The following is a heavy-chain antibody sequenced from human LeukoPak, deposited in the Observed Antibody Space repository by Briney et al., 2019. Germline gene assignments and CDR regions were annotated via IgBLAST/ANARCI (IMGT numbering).Heavy chain of an antibody. J-gene: IGHJ4*02. V-gene: IGHV4-59*01. CDR1: GGSFSGYY. CDR2: IYYSGST. Sequence: SETLSLTCAVYGGSFSGYYWSWIRQPPGKGLEWIGYIYYSGSTNYNPSLKSRVTISVDTSKNQFSLKLSSVTAADTAVYYCARIYCSGGSCPIDYWGQGTLVTVSS. CDR3: ARIYCSGGSCPIDY. D-gene: IGHD2-15*01.